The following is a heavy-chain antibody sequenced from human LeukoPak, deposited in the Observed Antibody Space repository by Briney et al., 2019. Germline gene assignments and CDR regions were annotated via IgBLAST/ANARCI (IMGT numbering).Heavy chain of an antibody. CDR2: IYGSGST. Sequence: PSETLSLTCTVSGDSLSSQYWSWIRQPPGKGLEWIGYIYGSGSTNYDPSLKSRVSISEDTSKNHFSLRLTSVTAADTAVYYCARNVGWHAHDIWGQGTLVTVSS. D-gene: IGHD6-19*01. CDR3: ARNVGWHAHDI. J-gene: IGHJ4*02. CDR1: GDSLSSQY. V-gene: IGHV4-59*08.